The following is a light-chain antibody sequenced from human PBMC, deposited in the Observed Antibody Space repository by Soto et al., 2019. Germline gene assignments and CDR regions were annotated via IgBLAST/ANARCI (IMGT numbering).Light chain of an antibody. CDR1: QSVSSN. CDR3: QQYNNWPFT. J-gene: IGKJ3*01. Sequence: EIVMTQSPATLSVSPGERATLSCRASQSVSSNLAWYQQKPGQAPRLLIYGASTRATGIPARFSGSGSGTEFTLTISSMKSEDFEVYYCQQYNNWPFTFGPGTKVDIK. CDR2: GAS. V-gene: IGKV3-15*01.